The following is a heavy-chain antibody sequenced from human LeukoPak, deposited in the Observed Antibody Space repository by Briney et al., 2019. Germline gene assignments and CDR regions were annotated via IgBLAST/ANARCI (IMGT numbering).Heavy chain of an antibody. Sequence: SETLSLTCTVSGASISSYYWSWIRQPAGKGLEWLGRIYTSGSTNYNASLKSRVSMSVDTSNNQFSLKLSSVTAADTAVFYCARENSGSYREFDYWGQGTLVTVSS. V-gene: IGHV4-4*07. CDR2: IYTSGST. J-gene: IGHJ4*02. D-gene: IGHD1-26*01. CDR1: GASISSYY. CDR3: ARENSGSYREFDY.